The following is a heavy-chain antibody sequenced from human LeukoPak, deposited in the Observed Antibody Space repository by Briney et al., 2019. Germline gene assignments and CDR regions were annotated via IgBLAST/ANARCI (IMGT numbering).Heavy chain of an antibody. CDR1: GYSFTNYG. V-gene: IGHV1-18*01. CDR2: ISAYNGNA. J-gene: IGHJ3*01. D-gene: IGHD3-10*01. CDR3: ARGLVRFGERYDSFDV. Sequence: ASVKVSCKASGYSFTNYGITWVRQAPGQGLEWMGWISAYNGNANYAQKFQGRVTMTTDTSTSTAYMELRSLKSDDTALYYCARGLVRFGERYDSFDVWGQGTMVTVSS.